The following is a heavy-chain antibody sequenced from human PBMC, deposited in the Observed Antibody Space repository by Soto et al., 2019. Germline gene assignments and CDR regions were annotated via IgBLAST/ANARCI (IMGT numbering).Heavy chain of an antibody. V-gene: IGHV4-59*01. CDR2: IYYSGST. D-gene: IGHD6-13*01. J-gene: IGHJ1*01. Sequence: TLSLTCTVSGGSISSYYWSWIRQPPGKGLEWIGYIYYSGSTNYNPSLKSRVTISVDTSKNQFSLKLSSVTAADTAVYYCARGWIAAAGTSFFQHWGQGTLVTVSS. CDR3: ARGWIAAAGTSFFQH. CDR1: GGSISSYY.